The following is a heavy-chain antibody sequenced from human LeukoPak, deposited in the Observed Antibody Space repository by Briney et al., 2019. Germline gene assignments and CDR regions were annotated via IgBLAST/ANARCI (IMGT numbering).Heavy chain of an antibody. J-gene: IGHJ6*03. CDR3: VRDWDWRSSYYNYYMDV. CDR1: GASMNSFY. Sequence: KSSETLSLTCSVSGASMNSFYWAWVRQPAGKGLEWIGRLHTSGTTNYNPSLKSRVTMSADTSKRQFSLTLRPVTAADTAVYYCVRDWDWRSSYYNYYMDVWGEGTTVTVSS. D-gene: IGHD3-16*01. CDR2: LHTSGTT. V-gene: IGHV4-4*07.